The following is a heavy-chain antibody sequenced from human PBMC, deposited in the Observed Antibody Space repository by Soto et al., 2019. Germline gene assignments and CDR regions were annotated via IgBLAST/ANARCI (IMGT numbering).Heavy chain of an antibody. V-gene: IGHV1-3*01. J-gene: IGHJ6*02. CDR3: ARDGSYLDYYYYGMYV. CDR1: GYTFTSYA. D-gene: IGHD1-26*01. CDR2: INAGNGNT. Sequence: ASVKLSCKASGYTFTSYAMHWVRQAPGQRLEWMGWINAGNGNTKYSQKFQGRVTITRDTSASTAYMELSSLRSEDTAVYYCARDGSYLDYYYYGMYVWGQGTTVTVSS.